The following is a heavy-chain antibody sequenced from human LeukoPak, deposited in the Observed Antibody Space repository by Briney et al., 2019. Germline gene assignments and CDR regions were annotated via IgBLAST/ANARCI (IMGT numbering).Heavy chain of an antibody. CDR2: IYSGGST. Sequence: GGSLRLSCAASGFTVSSSYMSWVRQAPGKGLEWVSVIYSGGSTYYADSVKGRFTISRDNSKNTLYLQMNSLRAEDTAVYYCSSTIFGVVTYYYYGMDVWGQGTTVTVSS. J-gene: IGHJ6*02. CDR1: GFTVSSSY. V-gene: IGHV3-53*01. D-gene: IGHD3-3*01. CDR3: SSTIFGVVTYYYYGMDV.